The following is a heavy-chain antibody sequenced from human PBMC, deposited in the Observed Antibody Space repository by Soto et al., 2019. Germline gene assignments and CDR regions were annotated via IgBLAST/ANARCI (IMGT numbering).Heavy chain of an antibody. CDR1: GFTFSSYW. CDR2: IKKDGSEK. Sequence: EVQLVESGGGLVQPGGSLRLSCAASGFTFSSYWMSWVRQAPGKVLEWVANIKKDGSEKYYLDSVKGRFTISRDNAKNSLYLQMNSLRAEDTAVYYCARDSYGSGSYRNWGQGTLVTVYS. J-gene: IGHJ4*02. D-gene: IGHD3-10*01. V-gene: IGHV3-7*05. CDR3: ARDSYGSGSYRN.